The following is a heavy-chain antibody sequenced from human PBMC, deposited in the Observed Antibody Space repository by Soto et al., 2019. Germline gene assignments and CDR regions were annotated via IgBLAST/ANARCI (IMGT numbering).Heavy chain of an antibody. CDR3: AKEHGDNTIFGVPLPDL. CDR1: GFTFSSYA. V-gene: IGHV3-23*01. Sequence: GGSLRLSCAASGFTFSSYAMSWVRQAPGKGLEWVSAISGSGGSTYYADSVKGRFTISRDNSKNTLYLQMNSLRAEDTAVYYCAKEHGDNTIFGVPLPDLWGRGTLVTVSS. D-gene: IGHD3-3*01. CDR2: ISGSGGST. J-gene: IGHJ2*01.